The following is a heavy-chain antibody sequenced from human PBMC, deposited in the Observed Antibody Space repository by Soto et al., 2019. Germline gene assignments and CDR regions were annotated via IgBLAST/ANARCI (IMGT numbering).Heavy chain of an antibody. CDR3: ARHANWDPDDAFDI. Sequence: SETLSLTCTVSGGSISSSSYYWGWIRQPPGKGLEWIGCIYYSGSTYYNPSLKSRVTISVDTSKNQFSLKLSSVTAADTAVYYCARHANWDPDDAFDIWGQGTMVTVSS. CDR1: GGSISSSSYY. D-gene: IGHD1-1*01. V-gene: IGHV4-39*01. CDR2: IYYSGST. J-gene: IGHJ3*02.